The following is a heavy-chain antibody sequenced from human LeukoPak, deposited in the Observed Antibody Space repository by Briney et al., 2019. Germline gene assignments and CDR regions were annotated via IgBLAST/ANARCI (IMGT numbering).Heavy chain of an antibody. CDR1: GFPFSDYY. CDR2: ISSSSSYT. CDR3: ARVGLRADSSSWFPAGYGMDV. J-gene: IGHJ6*02. D-gene: IGHD6-13*01. Sequence: KSGGSLRLSCAASGFPFSDYYMSWIRQAPGKGLEWVSYISSSSSYTNYADSVKGRLTISRDNAKNSLYLQMNRLRAEDTAVYYCARVGLRADSSSWFPAGYGMDVWGQGTTVTVSS. V-gene: IGHV3-11*05.